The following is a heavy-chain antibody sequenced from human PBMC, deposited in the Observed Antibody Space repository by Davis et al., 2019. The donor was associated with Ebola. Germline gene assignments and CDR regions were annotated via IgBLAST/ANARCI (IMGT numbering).Heavy chain of an antibody. D-gene: IGHD3-3*01. CDR1: GGSFSGYY. CDR2: INHSGST. J-gene: IGHJ4*02. CDR3: AGSRITIFGVVIIAHGY. V-gene: IGHV4-34*01. Sequence: PSETLSPTCAVYGGSFSGYYWSWIRQPPGKGLEWIGEINHSGSTNYNPSLKSRVTISVDTSKNQFSLKLSSVTAADTAVYYCAGSRITIFGVVIIAHGYWGQGTLVTVSS.